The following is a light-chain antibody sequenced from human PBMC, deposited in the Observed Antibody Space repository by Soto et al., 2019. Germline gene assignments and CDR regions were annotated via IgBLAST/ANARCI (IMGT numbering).Light chain of an antibody. J-gene: IGLJ2*01. CDR3: AAWDDSLNGLL. V-gene: IGLV1-44*01. Sequence: QAVVTQPPSASGTPGQRVTISCSGSSSNIGSNAVNWYQQLPGMAPKLVIYTNNQRPSGVPDRFSGSKSGTSASLAISGLQSEDEADYHCAAWDDSLNGLLFGGGTKLTVL. CDR1: SSNIGSNA. CDR2: TNN.